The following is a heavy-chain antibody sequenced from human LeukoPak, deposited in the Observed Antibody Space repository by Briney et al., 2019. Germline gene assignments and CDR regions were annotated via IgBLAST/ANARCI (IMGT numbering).Heavy chain of an antibody. J-gene: IGHJ3*02. CDR3: ARQGYDILTGYIDAFDI. CDR2: ISYSGST. Sequence: PSETLSLTCTVSGASISSNYWSWIRQPPGKGLEWIGYISYSGSTNYNPSLKIRVTISIDTSKNQFSLKLRSVTAADTAIYYCARQGYDILTGYIDAFDIWGQGTMVTVSS. V-gene: IGHV4-59*08. D-gene: IGHD3-9*01. CDR1: GASISSNY.